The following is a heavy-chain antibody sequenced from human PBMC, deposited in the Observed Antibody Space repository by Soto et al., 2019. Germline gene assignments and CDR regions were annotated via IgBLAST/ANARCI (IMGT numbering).Heavy chain of an antibody. Sequence: ASVKVSCKASGFTFTSSAVQWVRQARGQRLEWIGWIVVGSGNTNYAQKFQERVTITRDMSTSTAYMELSSLRSEDTAVYYCAADSIAAAGTSKSYGMDVWGQGTTVTVSS. V-gene: IGHV1-58*01. J-gene: IGHJ6*02. D-gene: IGHD6-13*01. CDR3: AADSIAAAGTSKSYGMDV. CDR1: GFTFTSSA. CDR2: IVVGSGNT.